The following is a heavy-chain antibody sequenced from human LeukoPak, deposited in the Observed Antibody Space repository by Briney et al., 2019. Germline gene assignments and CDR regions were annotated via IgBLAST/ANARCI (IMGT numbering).Heavy chain of an antibody. D-gene: IGHD3-9*01. CDR1: GFTFSSYS. J-gene: IGHJ4*02. V-gene: IGHV3-33*08. CDR2: IRYDGTKQ. CDR3: VRDTITYDIFTGSPDY. Sequence: PGGSLRLSCAASGFTFSSYSMNWVRQAPGKGLEWVSTIRYDGTKQYYADSVRGRFTISRDNSGDTLFLQMNSLGAEDTALYYCVRDTITYDIFTGSPDYWGQGTLVTVSS.